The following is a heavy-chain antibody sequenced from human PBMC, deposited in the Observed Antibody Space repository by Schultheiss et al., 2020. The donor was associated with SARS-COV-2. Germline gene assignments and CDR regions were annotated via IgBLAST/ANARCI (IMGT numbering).Heavy chain of an antibody. D-gene: IGHD1-1*01. CDR3: AKDLVRRLSFDY. CDR1: GFTFSSYA. CDR2: ISYDGSNK. Sequence: GESLKISCAASGFTFSSYAMHWVRQAPGKGLEWVAVISYDGSNKYYADSVKGRFTISRDNSKNTLYLQMNSLRAEDTAVYYCAKDLVRRLSFDYWGQGTLVTVSS. J-gene: IGHJ4*02. V-gene: IGHV3-30*07.